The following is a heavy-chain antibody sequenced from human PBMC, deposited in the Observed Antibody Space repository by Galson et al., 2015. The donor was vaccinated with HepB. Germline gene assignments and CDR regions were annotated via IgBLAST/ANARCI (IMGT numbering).Heavy chain of an antibody. V-gene: IGHV4-61*08. CDR3: ARDRRLNPMIVGEGPFDYYYYMDV. J-gene: IGHJ6*03. CDR1: GGSISSGGYY. Sequence: SETLSLTCTVSGGSISSGGYYWSWIRQHPGKDLEWIGYIYYSGSTNYNPSLKSRVTISVDTSKNQFSLKLSSVTAADTAVYYCARDRRLNPMIVGEGPFDYYYYMDVWGKGTTVTVSS. CDR2: IYYSGST. D-gene: IGHD3-22*01.